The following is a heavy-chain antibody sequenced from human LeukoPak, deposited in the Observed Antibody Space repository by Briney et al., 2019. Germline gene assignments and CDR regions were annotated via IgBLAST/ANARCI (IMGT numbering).Heavy chain of an antibody. J-gene: IGHJ3*02. CDR3: ARGSYWYYDSSGYPLRAFDI. Sequence: SETLSLTCTVSGGSISSGGYYWSWIRQHPGKGLEWIGYIYYSGSTYYNPSLKSRVTTSVDTSKNQFSLKLSSVTAADTAVYYCARGSYWYYDSSGYPLRAFDIWGQGTMVTVSS. CDR2: IYYSGST. V-gene: IGHV4-31*03. D-gene: IGHD3-22*01. CDR1: GGSISSGGYY.